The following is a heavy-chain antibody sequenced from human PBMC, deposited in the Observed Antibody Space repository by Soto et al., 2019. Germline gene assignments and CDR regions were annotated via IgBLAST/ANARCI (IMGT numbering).Heavy chain of an antibody. CDR1: GYTFTGYY. J-gene: IGHJ4*02. CDR3: ARLWLKAGFAAAGPLGY. Sequence: ASVKVSCKASGYTFTGYYMHWVRQAPGQGLEWMGWINPNSGGTNYAQKFQGWVTMTRDTSISTAYMELSRLRSDDTAVYYCARLWLKAGFAAAGPLGYWGQGTLVTVSS. D-gene: IGHD6-13*01. V-gene: IGHV1-2*04. CDR2: INPNSGGT.